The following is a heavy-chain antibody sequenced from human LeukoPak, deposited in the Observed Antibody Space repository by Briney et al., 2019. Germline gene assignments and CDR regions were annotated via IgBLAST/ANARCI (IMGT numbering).Heavy chain of an antibody. CDR1: GYTFTSYG. CDR3: ARERGGISPERPVLMVYAWDY. V-gene: IGHV1-18*01. D-gene: IGHD2-8*01. Sequence: ASVKVSCKASGYTFTSYGISWVRQAPGQGLEWMGWISAYNGNTNYAQKLQGRVTMTTDTSTSTAYMELRSLRSDDTAVYYCARERGGISPERPVLMVYAWDYWGQGTLVTVSS. J-gene: IGHJ4*02. CDR2: ISAYNGNT.